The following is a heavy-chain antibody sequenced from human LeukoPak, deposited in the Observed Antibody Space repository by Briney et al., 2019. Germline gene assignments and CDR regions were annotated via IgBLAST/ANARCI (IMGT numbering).Heavy chain of an antibody. Sequence: GGSLRLSCAASAFTFSDYYMSWIRQAPGKGLEWVSYISSSGSTIFYADSVKGRFTISRDNAKNSLYLQMNSLGVEDTAVYYCARHITGGDYGAWFDPWGQGTLVTVSS. V-gene: IGHV3-11*04. CDR2: ISSSGSTI. D-gene: IGHD2-21*02. J-gene: IGHJ5*02. CDR3: ARHITGGDYGAWFDP. CDR1: AFTFSDYY.